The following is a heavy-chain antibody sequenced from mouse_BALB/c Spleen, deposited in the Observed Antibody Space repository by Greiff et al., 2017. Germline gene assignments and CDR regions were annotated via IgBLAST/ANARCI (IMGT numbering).Heavy chain of an antibody. V-gene: IGHV2-2*02. Sequence: VQGVESGPGLVQPSQSLSITCTVSGFSLTSYGVHWVRQSPGKGLEWLGVIWSGGSTDYNAAFISRLSISKDNSKSQVFFKMNSLQANDTAIYYCARNLAGTGPYFDYWGQGTTLTVSS. CDR2: IWSGGST. CDR3: ARNLAGTGPYFDY. D-gene: IGHD4-1*01. J-gene: IGHJ2*01. CDR1: GFSLTSYG.